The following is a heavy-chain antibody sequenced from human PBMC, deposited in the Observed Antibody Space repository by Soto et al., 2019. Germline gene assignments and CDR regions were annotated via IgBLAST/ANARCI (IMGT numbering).Heavy chain of an antibody. V-gene: IGHV3-66*01. Sequence: GGSLRLSCAASGFTVSSNYMSWVRQAPGKGLEWVSVIYSGGSTYYADSVKGRFTISRDNSKNTLYLQMNSLRAEDTAVYYCAKFYGSGSHYPYYFDFWGQGTLVTVSS. CDR2: IYSGGST. D-gene: IGHD3-10*01. CDR1: GFTVSSNY. CDR3: AKFYGSGSHYPYYFDF. J-gene: IGHJ4*02.